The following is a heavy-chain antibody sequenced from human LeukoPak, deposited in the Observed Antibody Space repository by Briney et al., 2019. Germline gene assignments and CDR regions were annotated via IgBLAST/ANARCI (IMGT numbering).Heavy chain of an antibody. CDR1: GGTFSSYA. CDR3: ASRTSPYYYYGMDV. V-gene: IGHV1-69*13. CDR2: IIPIFGTA. Sequence: SVKVSCKASGGTFSSYAISWVRQAPGQGLEWMGGIIPIFGTAHYAQRFQGRVTITADESTSTAYMELSSLRSEDTAVYYCASRTSPYYYYGMDVWGQGTTVTVSS. J-gene: IGHJ6*02. D-gene: IGHD1-7*01.